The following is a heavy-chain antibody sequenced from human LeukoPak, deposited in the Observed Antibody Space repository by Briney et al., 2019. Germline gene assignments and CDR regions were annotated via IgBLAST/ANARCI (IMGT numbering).Heavy chain of an antibody. V-gene: IGHV1-69*06. CDR2: IIPIFGTA. Sequence: SVKVSCKASGGTFSSYAISWVRQAPGQGLEWMGGIIPIFGTANYAQKFQGRVTITADKSTSTAYMELSSLRSEDTAVYYCARVPPGDYYDSSGYYQYYFDYWGQGTLVTVSS. J-gene: IGHJ4*02. CDR3: ARVPPGDYYDSSGYYQYYFDY. D-gene: IGHD3-22*01. CDR1: GGTFSSYA.